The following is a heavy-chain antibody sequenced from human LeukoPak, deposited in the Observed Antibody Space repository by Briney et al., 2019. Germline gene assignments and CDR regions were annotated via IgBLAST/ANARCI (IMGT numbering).Heavy chain of an antibody. J-gene: IGHJ5*02. CDR3: ARVRIAAAGFNWFDP. Sequence: SVKVSCKASGYTFTGYYMHWVRQAPGQGLEWMGRIIPILGIANYAHKFQGRVTITADKSTGTASMELSSLRSEDTAVYYCARVRIAAAGFNWFDPWGQGTLVTVSS. D-gene: IGHD6-13*01. CDR1: GYTFTGYY. V-gene: IGHV1-69*04. CDR2: IIPILGIA.